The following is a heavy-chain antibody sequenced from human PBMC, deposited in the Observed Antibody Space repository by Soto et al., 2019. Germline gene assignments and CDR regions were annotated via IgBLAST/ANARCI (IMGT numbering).Heavy chain of an antibody. V-gene: IGHV1-69*06. Sequence: SVKVSCKASGGTFSSYAISWVRQAPGQGLEWMGGIIPIFGTANYAQKFQGRVTITADKFTSTAYMELSSLRSEDTAVYYCARALYYGSGSYYYYYYGMDVWGQGTTVTVSS. J-gene: IGHJ6*02. CDR1: GGTFSSYA. CDR3: ARALYYGSGSYYYYYYGMDV. CDR2: IIPIFGTA. D-gene: IGHD3-10*01.